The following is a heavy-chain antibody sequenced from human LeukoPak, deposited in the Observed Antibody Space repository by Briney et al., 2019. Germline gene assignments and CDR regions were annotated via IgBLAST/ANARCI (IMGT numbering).Heavy chain of an antibody. CDR2: ISGSGKST. CDR1: GFTFRGYA. J-gene: IGHJ5*02. Sequence: LPGGSLRLSCVASGFTFRGYAMSWVRQAPGKGLEWVSGISGSGKSTYYGDSVKGRFSISRDNFKNIVYLQMNSLRAEDTAVYYCARGPYCSGGTCYSLGEFDPWGQGTLVTVSS. CDR3: ARGPYCSGGTCYSLGEFDP. D-gene: IGHD2-15*01. V-gene: IGHV3-23*01.